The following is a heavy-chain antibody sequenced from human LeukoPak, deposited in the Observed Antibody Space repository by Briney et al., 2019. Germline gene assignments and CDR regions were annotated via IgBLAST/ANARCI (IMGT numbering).Heavy chain of an antibody. CDR3: ARGRVPGY. CDR2: FYYSGST. J-gene: IGHJ4*02. V-gene: IGHV4-59*01. Sequence: SETLSLTCTVSGGSNSSYYWSWIRQPPGKGLEWIGYFYYSGSTNYNPSLKSRVTISVDTSKNQFSLKLSSVTAADTAVYYCARGRVPGYWGQGTLVTVSS. CDR1: GGSNSSYY. D-gene: IGHD3-3*01.